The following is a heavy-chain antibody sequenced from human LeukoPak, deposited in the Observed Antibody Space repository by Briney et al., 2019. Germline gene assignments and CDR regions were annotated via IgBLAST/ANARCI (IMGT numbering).Heavy chain of an antibody. CDR3: ARDSTYYDFWSGYYSRYSWFDP. CDR1: GYTFTGYY. Sequence: GASVKVSCKASGYTFTGYYMHWVRQAPGQGLEWMGWINPNSGGINYAQKFQGRVTMTRDTSISTAYMELSRLRSDDTAVYYCARDSTYYDFWSGYYSRYSWFDPWGQGTLVTVSS. J-gene: IGHJ5*02. CDR2: INPNSGGI. D-gene: IGHD3-3*01. V-gene: IGHV1-2*02.